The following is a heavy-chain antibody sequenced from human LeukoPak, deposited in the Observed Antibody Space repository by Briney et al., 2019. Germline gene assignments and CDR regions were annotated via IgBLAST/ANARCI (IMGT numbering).Heavy chain of an antibody. CDR2: INPNSGGT. D-gene: IGHD2-15*01. CDR3: ARASHGSCYPLCYWYYGMDV. Sequence: ASVKVSCKASGYTFTGYYMHWVRQAPGQGLEWMGWINPNSGGTNYAQKFQGRVTMTRDTSISTAYMELSRLRSGDTAVYYCARASHGSCYPLCYWYYGMDVWGQGTTVTVSS. V-gene: IGHV1-2*02. J-gene: IGHJ6*02. CDR1: GYTFTGYY.